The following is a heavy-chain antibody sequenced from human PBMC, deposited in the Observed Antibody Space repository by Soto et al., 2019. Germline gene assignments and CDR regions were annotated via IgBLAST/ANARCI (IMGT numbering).Heavy chain of an antibody. Sequence: ASVKVSCKASGYTFTNSGISWVRQAPGQGLEWMGWISTDNGNTNYAQHLQGRVSMTTDTSTSTAYMDLRSLRSDDTAVYYCARDPSIVLVPAATYYYYYYGMDVWG. CDR3: ARDPSIVLVPAATYYYYYYGMDV. J-gene: IGHJ6*02. V-gene: IGHV1-18*01. CDR1: GYTFTNSG. CDR2: ISTDNGNT. D-gene: IGHD2-2*01.